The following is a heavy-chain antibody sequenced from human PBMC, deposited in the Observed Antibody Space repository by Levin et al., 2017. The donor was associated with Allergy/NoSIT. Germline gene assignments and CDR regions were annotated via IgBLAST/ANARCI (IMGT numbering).Heavy chain of an antibody. D-gene: IGHD1-26*01. CDR1: GFTFGDYA. Sequence: GGSLRLSCTASGFTFGDYAMSWFRQAPGKGLEWVGFIRSKAYGGTTEYAASVKGRFTISRDDSKSIAYLQMNSLKTEDTAVYYCTRDSEWELLYYFDYWGQGTLVTVSS. CDR2: IRSKAYGGTT. V-gene: IGHV3-49*03. CDR3: TRDSEWELLYYFDY. J-gene: IGHJ4*02.